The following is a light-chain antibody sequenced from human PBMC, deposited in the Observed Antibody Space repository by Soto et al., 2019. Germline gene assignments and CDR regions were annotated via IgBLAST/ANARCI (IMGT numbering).Light chain of an antibody. Sequence: EIVLTQSPGTLSLSPGERATLSCRASQSVSSSYLAWYQQKPGQAPRLLIYDASSRATGIPDRCSGSGSGTDFTLTISRLEPEDFAVYYCQHYGYSPAFGGGTKVEIK. CDR2: DAS. CDR3: QHYGYSPA. CDR1: QSVSSSY. J-gene: IGKJ4*01. V-gene: IGKV3-20*01.